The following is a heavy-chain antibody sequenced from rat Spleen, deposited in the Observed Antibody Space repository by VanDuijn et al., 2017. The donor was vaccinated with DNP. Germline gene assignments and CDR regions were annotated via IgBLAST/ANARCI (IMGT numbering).Heavy chain of an antibody. J-gene: IGHJ2*01. CDR1: GFTLSNYG. CDR3: TSNPHIRTAAPFDY. CDR2: ISPSGGST. V-gene: IGHV5-19*01. Sequence: EVQLVESGGGLVQPGRSLKVSCAASGFTLSNYGIHWIRQAPTKGLEWVASISPSGGSTYYRDSVKDRFSISRDNAKSTLYLQVNSLRSEDTATNYCTSNPHIRTAAPFDYWGQGVMVTVSS. D-gene: IGHD3-8*01.